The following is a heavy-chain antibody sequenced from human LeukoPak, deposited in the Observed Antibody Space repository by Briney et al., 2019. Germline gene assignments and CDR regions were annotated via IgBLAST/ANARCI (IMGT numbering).Heavy chain of an antibody. Sequence: GGSLRLSCAASGFTFSSYAMSWDRQAPGEGLEWVSAISGSGGSTYYADSVKGRFTISRDNSKNTLYLQMNSLRAEDTALYYCARDPGVVAFHYFDFWGQGTLVTVSS. CDR1: GFTFSSYA. CDR2: ISGSGGST. J-gene: IGHJ4*02. CDR3: ARDPGVVAFHYFDF. D-gene: IGHD3-3*01. V-gene: IGHV3-23*01.